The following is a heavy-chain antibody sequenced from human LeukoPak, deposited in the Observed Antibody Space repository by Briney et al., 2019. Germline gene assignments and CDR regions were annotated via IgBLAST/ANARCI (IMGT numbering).Heavy chain of an antibody. CDR2: ISGSGGST. D-gene: IGHD3-22*01. V-gene: IGHV3-23*01. Sequence: SGGSLRLSCAASGFTFSSYAMSWVRQAPGKGLEWVSAISGSGGSTYYADSVKGRFTISRDNSKNTLYLQMNSLRAEDTAVYYCAKLPLITMIVVATFDYWGQGTLVTVSS. CDR3: AKLPLITMIVVATFDY. J-gene: IGHJ4*02. CDR1: GFTFSSYA.